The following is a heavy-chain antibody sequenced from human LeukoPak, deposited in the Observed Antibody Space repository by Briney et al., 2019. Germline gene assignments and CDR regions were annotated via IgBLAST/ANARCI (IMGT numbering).Heavy chain of an antibody. CDR3: ARGPVYSATFDY. V-gene: IGHV1-3*01. J-gene: IGHJ4*02. D-gene: IGHD2-21*01. CDR1: GYTFTSYA. Sequence: ASVKVSCKASGYTFTSYAMHWVRQAPGQRLEWMGWINAGNGNTKYSQKFQGRVTITRDTSASTAYMELSSLRSEDTAVYYCARGPVYSATFDYWGQGTLVTVSS. CDR2: INAGNGNT.